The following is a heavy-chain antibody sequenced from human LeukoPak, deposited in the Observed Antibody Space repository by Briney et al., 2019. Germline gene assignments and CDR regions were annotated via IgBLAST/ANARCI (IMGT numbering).Heavy chain of an antibody. D-gene: IGHD6-19*01. Sequence: AGGSLRLSCAASGFTFSNYAMNWVRQSPGKGLEWVSGISGSGDRTYIADSVKGRFTISRDNAKNTLYLQMNSLRAEDTAVYYCARDSSGWMGLWFDPWGQGTLVTVSS. J-gene: IGHJ5*02. CDR2: ISGSGDRT. CDR1: GFTFSNYA. V-gene: IGHV3-23*01. CDR3: ARDSSGWMGLWFDP.